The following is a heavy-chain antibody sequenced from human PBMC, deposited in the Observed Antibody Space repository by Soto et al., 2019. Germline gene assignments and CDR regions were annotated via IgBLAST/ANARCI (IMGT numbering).Heavy chain of an antibody. V-gene: IGHV3-48*02. CDR3: AREGYPVDC. D-gene: IGHD5-12*01. Sequence: EVQLVESGGGLVQPGGSLRLSCAASGFTFSSYSMNWVRQAPGKGLKWVSYISSSSSTIYYADSVKGRFTISRDTAKNQLFLQMTGLRDEDTALYYCAREGYPVDCWGQGTLGTVSS. J-gene: IGHJ4*02. CDR2: ISSSSSTI. CDR1: GFTFSSYS.